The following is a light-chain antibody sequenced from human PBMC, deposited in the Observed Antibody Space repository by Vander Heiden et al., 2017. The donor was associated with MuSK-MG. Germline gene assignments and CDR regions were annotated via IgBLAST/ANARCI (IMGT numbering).Light chain of an antibody. J-gene: IGKJ1*01. CDR2: GAS. Sequence: EIVMTQSPATLSVSPGERATLSCRASQSVSSNLAWYQQKPGQAPRLLIYGASTRATGIPARFSGSGSGTEFTLTVSSLQSEDFAVYYCQQYKNWLGFGQGTKVEIK. CDR3: QQYKNWLG. V-gene: IGKV3-15*01. CDR1: QSVSSN.